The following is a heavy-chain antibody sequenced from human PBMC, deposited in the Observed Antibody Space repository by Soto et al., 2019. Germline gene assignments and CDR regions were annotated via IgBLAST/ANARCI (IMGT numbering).Heavy chain of an antibody. Sequence: GGSLRLPLAAAGSTFSSYAMSWVRQAPGKGLEWVSAISGSGGSTYYAGSVKGRFTISRDNAKRSLYLQMMSLTAADTAIYYCVRGGAVDLSDTWGQETLAILSS. V-gene: IGHV3-23*01. J-gene: IGHJ5*02. CDR2: ISGSGGST. D-gene: IGHD2-15*01. CDR3: VRGGAVDLSDT. CDR1: GSTFSSYA.